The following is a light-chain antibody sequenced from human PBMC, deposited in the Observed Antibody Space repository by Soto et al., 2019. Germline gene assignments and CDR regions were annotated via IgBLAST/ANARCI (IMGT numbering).Light chain of an antibody. CDR3: QQYNSYSPDWT. CDR2: DAS. J-gene: IGKJ1*01. V-gene: IGKV1-5*01. CDR1: QSISSW. Sequence: DIQMTQSPSTLSASVGDRVTITCRASQSISSWLAWYQQKPGKAPKLLIYDASSLESGVPSRFSGSGSGTEFTLTVSSLQPDDSATYYCQQYNSYSPDWTFGQGTKVDIK.